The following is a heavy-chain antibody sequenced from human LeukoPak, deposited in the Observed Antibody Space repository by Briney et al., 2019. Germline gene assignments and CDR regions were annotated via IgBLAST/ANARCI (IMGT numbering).Heavy chain of an antibody. J-gene: IGHJ3*02. Sequence: WASVKVSCKASGYTFTGYYMHWVRQAPGQGLEWMGWINPNSGGTNYVQKFQGRVTMTTDTSTSTAYMELRSLRSDDTAVYYCARVKSLFDIWGQGTMVTVSS. CDR3: ARVKSLFDI. CDR1: GYTFTGYY. CDR2: INPNSGGT. V-gene: IGHV1-2*02.